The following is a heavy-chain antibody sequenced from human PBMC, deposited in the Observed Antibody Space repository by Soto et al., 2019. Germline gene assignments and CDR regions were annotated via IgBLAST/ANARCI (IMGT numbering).Heavy chain of an antibody. D-gene: IGHD3-10*01. V-gene: IGHV2-5*02. CDR2: IYWDDDH. CDR1: GFSLSTNGVG. Sequence: QITLKESGPTLVRPTQTLTLTCTFSGFSLSTNGVGVGWIRQPPGKDLEWLALIYWDDDHRYRPSLKTRLTIPNHTSNNQLVLTMTKLDPADTATYYCAREVYYSTYFDSWGQGTLVTVSS. CDR3: AREVYYSTYFDS. J-gene: IGHJ4*02.